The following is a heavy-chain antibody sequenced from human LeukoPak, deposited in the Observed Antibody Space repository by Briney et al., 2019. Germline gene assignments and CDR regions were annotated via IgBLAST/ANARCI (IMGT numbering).Heavy chain of an antibody. CDR1: GFTFSSCG. Sequence: LPGRSLRLSCAASGFTFSSCGMHWVRQAPGKGLEWVAVIWYDGSNKYYADSVKGRFTISRDNSKNTLYLQMNSLRAEDTAVYYCARDKWAYSSSCLDYWGQGTLVTVSS. J-gene: IGHJ4*02. CDR3: ARDKWAYSSSCLDY. D-gene: IGHD6-13*01. V-gene: IGHV3-33*01. CDR2: IWYDGSNK.